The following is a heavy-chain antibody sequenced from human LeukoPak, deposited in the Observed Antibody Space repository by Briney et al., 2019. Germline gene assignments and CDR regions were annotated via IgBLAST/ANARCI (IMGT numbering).Heavy chain of an antibody. CDR2: IKQDGSVK. V-gene: IGHV3-7*01. CDR3: AELGITMIGGV. D-gene: IGHD3-10*02. Sequence: GGSLRLSCAASGFTFSSYWMSWVRQAPGKGLEWVANIKQDGSVKYYVDSVKGRFTISRDNAKNSLYLQMNSLRAEDTAVYYCAELGITMIGGVWGKGTTVTISS. J-gene: IGHJ6*04. CDR1: GFTFSSYW.